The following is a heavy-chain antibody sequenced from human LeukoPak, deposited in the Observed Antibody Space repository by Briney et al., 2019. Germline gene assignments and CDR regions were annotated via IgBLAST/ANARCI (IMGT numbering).Heavy chain of an antibody. CDR1: GFTFSSYA. CDR2: ISGSGGST. J-gene: IGHJ5*02. Sequence: PGGSLRLSCAASGFTFSSYAMSWVRQAPGKGLEWVSAISGSGGSTYYADSVKGRFTISRDNSKNTLYLQMNSLRAEDTAVYYCAKRRWDSSGYPNWFDPWGKGTLVTVSS. V-gene: IGHV3-23*01. CDR3: AKRRWDSSGYPNWFDP. D-gene: IGHD3-22*01.